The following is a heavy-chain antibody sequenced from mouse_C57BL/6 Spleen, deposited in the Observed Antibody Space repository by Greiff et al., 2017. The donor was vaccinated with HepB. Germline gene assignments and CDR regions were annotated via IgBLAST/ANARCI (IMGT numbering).Heavy chain of an antibody. V-gene: IGHV1-82*01. CDR2: IYPGDGDT. CDR1: GYAFSSSW. Sequence: QVQLQQSGPELVKPGASVKISCKASGYAFSSSWMNWVKQRPGKGLEWIGRIYPGDGDTNYKGKFKGKATLTADKSSSTAYMQLSSLTSEDSAVYFCARTDSNYFWYFDVWGTGTTVTVSS. J-gene: IGHJ1*03. D-gene: IGHD2-5*01. CDR3: ARTDSNYFWYFDV.